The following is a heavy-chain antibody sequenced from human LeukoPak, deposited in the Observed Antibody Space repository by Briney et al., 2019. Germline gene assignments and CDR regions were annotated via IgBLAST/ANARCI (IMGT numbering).Heavy chain of an antibody. J-gene: IGHJ4*02. D-gene: IGHD6-6*01. CDR3: ARGIAARPDPVDY. V-gene: IGHV4-34*01. Sequence: SETLSLTCAVYGGSFSGYYWSWIRQPPGKGLEWIGEINHSGSTNYNPSLKSRVTISVDTSKNQFSLKLSSVTAADTAVYYCARGIAARPDPVDYWGQGTLVTVSS. CDR1: GGSFSGYY. CDR2: INHSGST.